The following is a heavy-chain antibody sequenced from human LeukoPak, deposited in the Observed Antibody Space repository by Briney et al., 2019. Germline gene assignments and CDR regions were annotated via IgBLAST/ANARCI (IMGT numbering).Heavy chain of an antibody. D-gene: IGHD2-2*01. CDR2: ISAGGSST. J-gene: IGHJ4*02. CDR1: GFTFNNYA. V-gene: IGHV3-23*01. CDR3: AKRGRVVPAGEWYLDY. Sequence: GGSLRLSCAASGFTFNNYAMSWVRQAPGKGLEWVSAISAGGSSTYYADSVKGRFTISRDNSKETLYLQMNSLRAEDTAVYYCAKRGRVVPAGEWYLDYWGQGTLVTVSS.